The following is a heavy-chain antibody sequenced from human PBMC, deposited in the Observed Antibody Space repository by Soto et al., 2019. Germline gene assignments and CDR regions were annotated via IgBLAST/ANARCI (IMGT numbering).Heavy chain of an antibody. CDR1: GGSISSGGYY. D-gene: IGHD2-21*01. CDR3: ARGGISHWAYFYYMDV. V-gene: IGHV4-31*03. J-gene: IGHJ6*03. CDR2: INYRGST. Sequence: SETLSLTCTVSGGSISSGGYYWSWIRQHPGKGLEWIGYINYRGSTYYNPSLKSRVTMSVDTSKNQLSLTLNSVTAADTATYYCARGGISHWAYFYYMDVWDRGTTVTVSS.